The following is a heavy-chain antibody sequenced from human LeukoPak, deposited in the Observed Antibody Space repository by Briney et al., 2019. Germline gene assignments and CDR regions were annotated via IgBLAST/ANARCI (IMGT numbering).Heavy chain of an antibody. Sequence: GGSLRLSCAASGFTFSSYAMSWVRQAPGKGLEWVSAISGSGGSTYYADSVKGRFTISRDNSKNTLYLQMNSLRAVDTAVYYCAKTWSVVVAATPFDPWGQGTLVTVSS. D-gene: IGHD2-15*01. CDR2: ISGSGGST. CDR1: GFTFSSYA. V-gene: IGHV3-23*01. J-gene: IGHJ5*02. CDR3: AKTWSVVVAATPFDP.